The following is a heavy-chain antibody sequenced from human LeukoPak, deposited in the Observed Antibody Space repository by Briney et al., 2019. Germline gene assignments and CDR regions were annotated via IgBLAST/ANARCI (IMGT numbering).Heavy chain of an antibody. CDR2: LSGSGGNT. CDR3: AKGSYYYDSADYFDY. CDR1: GFTFSSYA. V-gene: IGHV3-23*01. J-gene: IGHJ4*02. D-gene: IGHD3-22*01. Sequence: QPGGSPRLSCAASGFTFSSYAMSWVRQAPGKGLEWVSTLSGSGGNTYYADSVKGRVTISRDNSKNTLYLQMNSLRAEDTAVYHCAKGSYYYDSADYFDYWGQGTLVTVSS.